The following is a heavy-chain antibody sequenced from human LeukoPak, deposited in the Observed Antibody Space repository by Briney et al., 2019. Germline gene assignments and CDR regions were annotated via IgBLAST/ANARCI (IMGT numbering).Heavy chain of an antibody. Sequence: GGSLRLSCAASGLTFSSFAMSWVRQAPGKGLEWVSGISGSGDSTYYVDSVKGRFSISRDNSKNTLFLQMNSLRAEDTAIYYCARGDLLIGYWGQGTLVTVSS. V-gene: IGHV3-23*01. CDR2: ISGSGDST. J-gene: IGHJ4*02. D-gene: IGHD3-10*01. CDR1: GLTFSSFA. CDR3: ARGDLLIGY.